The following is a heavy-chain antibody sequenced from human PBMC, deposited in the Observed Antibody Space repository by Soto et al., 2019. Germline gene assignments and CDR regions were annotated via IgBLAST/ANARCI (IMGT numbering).Heavy chain of an antibody. CDR2: ISWNSGSI. CDR1: GFRFEDYA. J-gene: IGHJ4*02. V-gene: IGHV3-9*01. Sequence: EVQLVESGGGLVQPGRSLRLSCAASGFRFEDYAMHWVRQAPGKGLEWVSGISWNSGSIGYADSVKGRFTISRDNAKNPLHLQMNSLRPEDTALYYCAKAYSGSGGPFDYWGQGILVTVSS. D-gene: IGHD6-6*01. CDR3: AKAYSGSGGPFDY.